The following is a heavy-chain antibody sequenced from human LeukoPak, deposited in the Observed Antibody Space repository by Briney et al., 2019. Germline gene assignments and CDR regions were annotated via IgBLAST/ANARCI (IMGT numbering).Heavy chain of an antibody. Sequence: SQTLSLTCTVSGGSISSGGYYWSWIRQPPGKGLEWIGYIYHSGSTYYNPSLKSRVTISVDRSKNQFSLKLSSVTAADTAVYYCARGGNYDFWSGYMVGGWFDPWGQGTLVTVSS. CDR2: IYHSGST. CDR3: ARGGNYDFWSGYMVGGWFDP. CDR1: GGSISSGGYY. J-gene: IGHJ5*02. V-gene: IGHV4-30-2*01. D-gene: IGHD3-3*01.